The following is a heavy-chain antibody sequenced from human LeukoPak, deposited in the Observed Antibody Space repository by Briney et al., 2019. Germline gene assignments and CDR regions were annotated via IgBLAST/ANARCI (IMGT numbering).Heavy chain of an antibody. J-gene: IGHJ4*02. V-gene: IGHV3-21*01. Sequence: PGGSLRLSCAASGFTFSSYSMNWVRQAPGKGLEWVSSISSSSSYIYYADSVKGRFTISRDNAKNSLYLQMNSLRAEDTAVYYCARDRINYYGSGSYLRDDYWGQGTLVTVSS. CDR2: ISSSSSYI. D-gene: IGHD3-10*01. CDR1: GFTFSSYS. CDR3: ARDRINYYGSGSYLRDDY.